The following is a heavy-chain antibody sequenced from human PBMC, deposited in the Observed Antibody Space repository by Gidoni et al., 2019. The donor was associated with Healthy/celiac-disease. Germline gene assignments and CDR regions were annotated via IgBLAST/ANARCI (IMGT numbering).Heavy chain of an antibody. D-gene: IGHD3-3*01. CDR2: ISSSSSYI. Sequence: EVQLVESGGGLVKPGGSLRLSCAASGFTFSSYSMNWVRQAPGKGLEWVSSISSSSSYIYYADSVKGRFTISRDNAKNSLYLQMNSLRAEDTAVYYCARDPEETIYDFWSGYEYGMDVWGQGTTVTVSS. CDR3: ARDPEETIYDFWSGYEYGMDV. V-gene: IGHV3-21*01. CDR1: GFTFSSYS. J-gene: IGHJ6*02.